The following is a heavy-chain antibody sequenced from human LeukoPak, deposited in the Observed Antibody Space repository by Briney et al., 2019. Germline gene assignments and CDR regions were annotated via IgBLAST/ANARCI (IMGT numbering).Heavy chain of an antibody. V-gene: IGHV4-39*01. CDR3: ASLVVVVVTASEIDY. D-gene: IGHD2-21*02. J-gene: IGHJ4*02. CDR1: GGSVSSSSYY. CDR2: FHYSGST. Sequence: SETLSLTCSVSGGSVSSSSYYWGWVRQPPGKGLEWIGSFHYSGSTYYNPSLKSRVTISGDTSKNQFSLKPRSVTAADTAVYYCASLVVVVVTASEIDYWGQGTLVTVSS.